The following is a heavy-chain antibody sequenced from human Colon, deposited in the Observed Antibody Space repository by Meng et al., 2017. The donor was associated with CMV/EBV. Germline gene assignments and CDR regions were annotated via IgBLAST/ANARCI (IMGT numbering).Heavy chain of an antibody. CDR3: STEGGSSGYFGYFDY. Sequence: GESLKISCVASGLTLSNHVVHWVRQAPGTGLEWVAAISVDGAGTYIADSVKGRFAISRDKSENTVSLEVNSVTTEDTAIYYCSTEGGSSGYFGYFDYWGPGTLVTVSS. D-gene: IGHD3-22*01. CDR1: GLTLSNHV. J-gene: IGHJ4*02. V-gene: IGHV3-30*09. CDR2: ISVDGAGT.